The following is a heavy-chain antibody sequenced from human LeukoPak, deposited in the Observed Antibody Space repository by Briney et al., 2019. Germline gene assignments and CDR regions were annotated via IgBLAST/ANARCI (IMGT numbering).Heavy chain of an antibody. CDR3: AKEATMIVVARSYFDY. Sequence: ASVKVSCMASGYTFTSYAVHWVRQAPGQRLEWLGWINAGNGNTRYSQNFQGRVTFTRDTSANTAYMELSSLRSEDTAVYYCAKEATMIVVARSYFDYWGQGTLVTVSS. CDR2: INAGNGNT. J-gene: IGHJ4*02. D-gene: IGHD3-22*01. CDR1: GYTFTSYA. V-gene: IGHV1-3*01.